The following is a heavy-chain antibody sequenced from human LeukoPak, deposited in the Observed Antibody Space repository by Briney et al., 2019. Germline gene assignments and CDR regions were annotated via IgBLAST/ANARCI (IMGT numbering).Heavy chain of an antibody. CDR2: IFHSGIT. V-gene: IGHV4-38-2*01. Sequence: SETLSLTCAVSGFSISSGYFWAWIRQSPGKGLEWIGSIFHSGITYYNPSLKSRITISVDTSKNQFSLKLSSVTAADTAVYYCARRISTRRGETCSSTSCYFDSWGQGTLVTVSS. CDR1: GFSISSGYF. D-gene: IGHD2-2*01. J-gene: IGHJ4*02. CDR3: ARRISTRRGETCSSTSCYFDS.